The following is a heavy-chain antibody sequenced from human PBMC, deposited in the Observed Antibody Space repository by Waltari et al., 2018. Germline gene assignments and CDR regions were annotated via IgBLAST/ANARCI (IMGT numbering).Heavy chain of an antibody. CDR1: GFTFSSYW. D-gene: IGHD2-2*01. V-gene: IGHV3-7*01. CDR3: ARQILPAAIGG. J-gene: IGHJ4*02. Sequence: EVQLVESGGGLVQPGGSLRLSCAASGFTFSSYWMSWVRQAPGKGLEWVANIKQDGSEKYYVDSVKGRFTISRDNAKNSLYLQMNSLRAENTAVYYCARQILPAAIGGWGQGTLVTVSS. CDR2: IKQDGSEK.